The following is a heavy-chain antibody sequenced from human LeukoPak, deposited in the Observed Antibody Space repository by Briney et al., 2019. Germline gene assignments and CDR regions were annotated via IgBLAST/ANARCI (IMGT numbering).Heavy chain of an antibody. J-gene: IGHJ6*02. Sequence: GGSLRLSCAASGFTFSSYAMHWVRQAPGKGLEWVAVISYDGSNEYYADSVKGRFTISRDNSKNTLYLQMNSLRAEDTAVYYCARDLKSMVRGVMAYYYYGMDVWGQGTTVTVSS. CDR3: ARDLKSMVRGVMAYYYYGMDV. CDR1: GFTFSSYA. V-gene: IGHV3-30*04. D-gene: IGHD3-10*01. CDR2: ISYDGSNE.